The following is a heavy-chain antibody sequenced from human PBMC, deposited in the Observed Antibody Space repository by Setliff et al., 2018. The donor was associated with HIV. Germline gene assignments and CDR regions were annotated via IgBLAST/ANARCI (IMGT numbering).Heavy chain of an antibody. CDR2: INTNTGNP. CDR3: ARGRAAAVNKAGYYCYMDV. CDR1: GYTFTSYA. Sequence: ASVKVSCKASGYTFTSYAMNWVRQAPGQGLEWMGWINTNTGNPTYAQGFTGRFVFSLDTSVSTAYLQISSLKAEDTAVYYCARGRAAAVNKAGYYCYMDVWGKGTTVTVSS. D-gene: IGHD6-13*01. V-gene: IGHV7-4-1*02. J-gene: IGHJ6*03.